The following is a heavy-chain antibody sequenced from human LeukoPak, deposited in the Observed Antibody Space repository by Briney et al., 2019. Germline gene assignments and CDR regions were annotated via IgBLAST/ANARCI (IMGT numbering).Heavy chain of an antibody. CDR3: ARPYSGPDAFDI. Sequence: SETLSLTCNVSGGSISSSIYYWGWIRQPPGKGLEWIGSIYYSGSTYYNPSLKSRVTMSVDTSKKQFSLKLSSVTAADTAVYYCARPYSGPDAFDIWGQGTMVTVSS. V-gene: IGHV4-39*07. CDR2: IYYSGST. D-gene: IGHD1-26*01. J-gene: IGHJ3*02. CDR1: GGSISSSIYY.